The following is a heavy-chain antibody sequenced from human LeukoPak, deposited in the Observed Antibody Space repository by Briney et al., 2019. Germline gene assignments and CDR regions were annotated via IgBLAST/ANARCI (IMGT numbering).Heavy chain of an antibody. V-gene: IGHV3-74*01. Sequence: PGGSLRLSCAASGFTFSTYWMYWVRQAPGKGLVWVSRIKTDGSITSYADSVKGRFSVSRDNAKNTLYLQINSLRAEDAGIYYCARVHGNNYGRADYWGQGTLVTVSS. D-gene: IGHD4-17*01. CDR2: IKTDGSIT. CDR3: ARVHGNNYGRADY. CDR1: GFTFSTYW. J-gene: IGHJ4*02.